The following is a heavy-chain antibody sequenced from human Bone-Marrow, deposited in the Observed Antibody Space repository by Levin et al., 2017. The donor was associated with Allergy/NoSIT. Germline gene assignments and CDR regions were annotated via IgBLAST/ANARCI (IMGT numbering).Heavy chain of an antibody. CDR2: ISSSSSTI. Sequence: ASVKVSCAASGFTFSSYSMNWVRQAPGKGLEWVSYISSSSSTIYYADSVKGRFTISRDNAKNSLYLQMNSLRDEDTAVYYCARDPPKRGDYYFDYWGQGTLVTVSS. CDR1: GFTFSSYS. V-gene: IGHV3-48*02. CDR3: ARDPPKRGDYYFDY. D-gene: IGHD1-1*01. J-gene: IGHJ4*02.